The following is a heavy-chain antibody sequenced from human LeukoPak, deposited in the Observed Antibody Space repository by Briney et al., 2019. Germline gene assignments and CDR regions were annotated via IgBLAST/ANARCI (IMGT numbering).Heavy chain of an antibody. V-gene: IGHV4-4*02. CDR1: GGSISSSHW. CDR2: IFHTGRT. D-gene: IGHD3-22*01. Sequence: SGTLSLTCAVSGGSISSSHWWSWVRPPPGKGLEWIGEIFHTGRTNYNPSLKSRVTISVDKSRNQFSLTLSSATAADTAVYYCARGEYYYDTTGYYSVPDYWGQGVLVTVSS. CDR3: ARGEYYYDTTGYYSVPDY. J-gene: IGHJ4*02.